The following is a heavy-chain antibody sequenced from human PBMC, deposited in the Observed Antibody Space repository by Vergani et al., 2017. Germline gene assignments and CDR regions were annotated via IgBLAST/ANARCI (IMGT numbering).Heavy chain of an antibody. Sequence: EVHLVESGGDLVQPGRSLRLSCTASGFTFGYYAMDWFRQAPGQGLEWVGCIRSKAYGQATIYAASVKGRFTISRDDSKSIAYLQMNNLQTEDTAMYYCVRDQVTMLRGSDALDIWGQGTMVTVSS. D-gene: IGHD3-10*01. J-gene: IGHJ3*02. V-gene: IGHV3-49*03. CDR1: GFTFGYYA. CDR2: IRSKAYGQAT. CDR3: VRDQVTMLRGSDALDI.